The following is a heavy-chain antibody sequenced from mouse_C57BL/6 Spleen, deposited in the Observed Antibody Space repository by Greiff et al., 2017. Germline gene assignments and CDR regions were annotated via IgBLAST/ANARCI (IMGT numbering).Heavy chain of an antibody. CDR3: ASLGPDWYFDF. J-gene: IGHJ1*03. CDR2: IYPGDGDT. CDR1: GYAFSSYW. V-gene: IGHV1-80*01. D-gene: IGHD4-1*01. Sequence: QVQLKESGAELVKPGASVKISCKASGYAFSSYWMNWVKQRPGKGLEWIGQIYPGDGDTNYNGKLKGKATLTADKSSSTAYMQLSSRTSEDSAVVCCASLGPDWYFDFWGTGTTVTVSS.